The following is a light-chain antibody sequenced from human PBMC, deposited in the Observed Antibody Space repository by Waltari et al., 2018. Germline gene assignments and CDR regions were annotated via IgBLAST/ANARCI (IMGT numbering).Light chain of an antibody. CDR3: QQYDRSPFT. Sequence: EIVLTQSPGTLSLSPGERATLSCRASQSVGSSYLAWYQQKPGQAPRLLFHGASSRAPGIPDRFSGSGSGTVFTLSISRLEPEDFAVYYCQQYDRSPFTFGPGTTLDIK. V-gene: IGKV3-20*01. J-gene: IGKJ3*01. CDR1: QSVGSSY. CDR2: GAS.